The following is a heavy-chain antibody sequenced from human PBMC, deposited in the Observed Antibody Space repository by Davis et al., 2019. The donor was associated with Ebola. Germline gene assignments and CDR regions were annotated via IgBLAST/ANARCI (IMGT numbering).Heavy chain of an antibody. Sequence: SETLSLTCAVYGGSFSGYYWSWIRQPPGKGLEWIGEINHSGSTNYNPSLKSRVTISVDTSKNQFSLKLSSVTAADTAVYYCARIAAAGASLFGYWGQGTLVTVSS. CDR3: ARIAAAGASLFGY. CDR2: INHSGST. V-gene: IGHV4-34*01. CDR1: GGSFSGYY. D-gene: IGHD6-13*01. J-gene: IGHJ4*02.